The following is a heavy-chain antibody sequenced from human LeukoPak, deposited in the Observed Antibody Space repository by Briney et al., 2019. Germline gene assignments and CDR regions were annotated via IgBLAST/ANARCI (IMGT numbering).Heavy chain of an antibody. J-gene: IGHJ4*02. CDR1: GFTFSTYS. Sequence: MPGGSLRLSCAASGFTFSTYSMNWVRQAPGKGLEWVSSIDRSSTYIYYADSVKGRFTISRDNARNSLYLQMNSLRAEDTAVYYCARDWYGQADYWAQGALITVSS. CDR3: ARDWYGQADY. D-gene: IGHD1-14*01. V-gene: IGHV3-21*03. CDR2: IDRSSTYI.